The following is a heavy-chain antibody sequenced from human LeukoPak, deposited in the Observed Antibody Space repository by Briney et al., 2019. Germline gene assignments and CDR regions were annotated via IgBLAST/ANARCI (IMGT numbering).Heavy chain of an antibody. V-gene: IGHV1-69*13. CDR3: ASEVISYRVTSGGSLIDY. D-gene: IGHD2-15*01. Sequence: SVKVSCKASGGTFSSYAISWVRQAPGQGLEWMGGIIPIFGTANYAQKFQGRVTITADESTSTAYMELSSLRSEDTAVYYCASEVISYRVTSGGSLIDYWGQGTLVTVSS. CDR1: GGTFSSYA. J-gene: IGHJ4*02. CDR2: IIPIFGTA.